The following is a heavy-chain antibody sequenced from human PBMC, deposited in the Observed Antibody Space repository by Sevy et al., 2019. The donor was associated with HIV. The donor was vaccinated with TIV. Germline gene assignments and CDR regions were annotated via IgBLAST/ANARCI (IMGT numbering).Heavy chain of an antibody. CDR3: AKDRGDCASEPRFDP. CDR2: ISGSGTTT. CDR1: GFTFVTFA. J-gene: IGHJ5*02. D-gene: IGHD2-21*02. Sequence: GGSLRLSCAASGFTFVTFAMSWVRQAPGKGLEWVSSISGSGTTTYYVDSVKGRFTISRDNSKNTLYLQMNSLRPEDTAVYYCAKDRGDCASEPRFDPWGQGTLVTVSS. V-gene: IGHV3-23*01.